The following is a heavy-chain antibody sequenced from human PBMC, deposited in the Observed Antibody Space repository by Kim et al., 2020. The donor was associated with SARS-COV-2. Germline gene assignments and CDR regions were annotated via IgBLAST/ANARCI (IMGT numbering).Heavy chain of an antibody. V-gene: IGHV4-4*02. CDR1: GVSITSATW. J-gene: IGHJ4*02. D-gene: IGHD6-19*01. Sequence: SETLSLTCAVSGVSITSATWWTWVRQPPGKGLEWIGEMFHSGTTNYNPSLKSRVTISVDKSKNHFSRNLNSVTAADTAVYYCSGSSGWYRLDYWGQGTLVTVSS. CDR2: MFHSGTT. CDR3: SGSSGWYRLDY.